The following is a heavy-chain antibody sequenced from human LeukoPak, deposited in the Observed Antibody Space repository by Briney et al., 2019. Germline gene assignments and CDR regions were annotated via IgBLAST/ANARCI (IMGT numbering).Heavy chain of an antibody. D-gene: IGHD3-3*01. CDR2: IKQDGSEK. J-gene: IGHJ6*02. CDR3: ARNRPNYDFWSGYYTDYYYYGMDV. V-gene: IGHV3-7*01. Sequence: GGSLRLSCAASGFTFSSYWMSWVRQAPGKGLEWVANIKQDGSEKYYVDSVKGRFTISRDNAKNSLYLQMNSLRAEDTAVYYCARNRPNYDFWSGYYTDYYYYGMDVWGQGPRSPSP. CDR1: GFTFSSYW.